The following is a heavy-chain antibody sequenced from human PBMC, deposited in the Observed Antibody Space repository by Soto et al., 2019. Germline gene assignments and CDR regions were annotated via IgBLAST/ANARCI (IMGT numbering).Heavy chain of an antibody. Sequence: SETLSLTCAVYGGSFSGYYWTWIRQPPGKGLEWIGEINHSGSTNYNPSLKSRVTISVDTSKNQFSLKLSSVTAADTAVYYCARLGGSYAVPHFAYWGQGTLVTVSS. D-gene: IGHD1-26*01. CDR2: INHSGST. CDR3: ARLGGSYAVPHFAY. J-gene: IGHJ4*02. V-gene: IGHV4-34*01. CDR1: GGSFSGYY.